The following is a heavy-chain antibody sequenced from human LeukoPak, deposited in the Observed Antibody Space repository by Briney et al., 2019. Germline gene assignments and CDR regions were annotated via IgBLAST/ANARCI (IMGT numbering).Heavy chain of an antibody. J-gene: IGHJ6*03. CDR3: AKGGAATMRDGYNYYYYYMEV. CDR2: IWPDGSKT. CDR1: GFTFSRYA. Sequence: GRTLRLSCAASGFTFSRYAMHWVRQAPGKGLEWVAFIWPDGSKTYYADSVRGRFTISRDNSKNTLHLEMNTVRAEDTALYYCAKGGAATMRDGYNYYYYYMEVWGRGTTVTVSS. D-gene: IGHD5-24*01. V-gene: IGHV3-33*06.